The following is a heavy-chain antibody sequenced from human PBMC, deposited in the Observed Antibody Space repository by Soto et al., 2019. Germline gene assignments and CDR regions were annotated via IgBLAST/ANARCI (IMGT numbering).Heavy chain of an antibody. CDR3: ARDWAGYCSGGSCYSNWFDP. Sequence: QVQLQESGPGLVKPSQTLSLTCTVSGGSISSGGYSWSWIRQHPGKRLEWIWYIYYSGSTYYNPSLKCRVTISVDTSRNQYSLKLSSVNAADTAVYYCARDWAGYCSGGSCYSNWFDPWGQGSLVTVSS. J-gene: IGHJ5*02. V-gene: IGHV4-31*03. CDR2: IYYSGST. D-gene: IGHD2-15*01. CDR1: GGSISSGGYS.